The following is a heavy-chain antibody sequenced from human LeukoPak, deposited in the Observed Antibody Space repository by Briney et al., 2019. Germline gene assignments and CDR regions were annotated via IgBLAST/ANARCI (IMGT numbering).Heavy chain of an antibody. Sequence: PGGSLRLSCAASGFSFSTSTMNWVRQAPGEGLEWVSSISSSSSYIYYADSVKGRFTISRDNAKNSLYLQMNSLRAEDTAVYYCARVAGSSWQGYWGQGTLVTVSS. J-gene: IGHJ4*02. CDR2: ISSSSSYI. V-gene: IGHV3-21*01. CDR1: GFSFSTST. CDR3: ARVAGSSWQGY. D-gene: IGHD6-13*01.